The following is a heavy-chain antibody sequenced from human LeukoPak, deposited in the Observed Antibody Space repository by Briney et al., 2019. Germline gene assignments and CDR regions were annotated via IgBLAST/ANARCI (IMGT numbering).Heavy chain of an antibody. CDR2: IYYSGST. D-gene: IGHD3-3*01. CDR3: ARERRQTYYDFWSGYSGYYGMDV. J-gene: IGHJ6*02. CDR1: GGSISSYY. V-gene: IGHV4-59*01. Sequence: SETLSLTCTVSGGSISSYYWTWIRQPPGKGLEWIGYIYYSGSTNYNPSLKSRVTISVDTSKNQFSLKLSSVTAADTAVYYCARERRQTYYDFWSGYSGYYGMDVWGQGTTVTVSS.